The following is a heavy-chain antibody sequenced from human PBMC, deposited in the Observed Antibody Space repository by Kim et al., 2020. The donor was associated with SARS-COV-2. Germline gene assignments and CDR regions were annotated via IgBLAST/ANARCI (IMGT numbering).Heavy chain of an antibody. Sequence: SETLSLTCTVSGGSISSYYWSWIRQPPGKGLEWIGYIYYSGSTNYNPSLKSRVTISVDTSKNQFSLKLSSVTAADTAVYYCARRGNYYDSSGYYYVLDYWGQGTRVTVSS. D-gene: IGHD3-22*01. CDR2: IYYSGST. V-gene: IGHV4-59*08. CDR1: GGSISSYY. J-gene: IGHJ4*02. CDR3: ARRGNYYDSSGYYYVLDY.